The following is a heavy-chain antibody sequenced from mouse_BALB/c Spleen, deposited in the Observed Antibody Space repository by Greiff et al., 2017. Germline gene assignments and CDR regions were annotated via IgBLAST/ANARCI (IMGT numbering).Heavy chain of an antibody. V-gene: IGHV5-4*02. J-gene: IGHJ2*01. CDR3: ARHGSTVVARYFDY. CDR2: ISDGGSYT. D-gene: IGHD1-1*01. Sequence: EVQGVESGGGLVKPGGSLKLSCAASGFTFSDYYMYWVRQTPEKRLEWVATISDGGSYTYYPDSVKGRFTISRDNAKNNLYLQMSSLKSEDTAMYYCARHGSTVVARYFDYWGQGTTLTVSS. CDR1: GFTFSDYY.